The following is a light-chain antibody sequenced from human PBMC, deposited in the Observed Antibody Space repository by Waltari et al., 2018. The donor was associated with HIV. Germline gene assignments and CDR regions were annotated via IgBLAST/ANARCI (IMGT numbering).Light chain of an antibody. V-gene: IGLV2-23*02. CDR1: SSDVWDYNS. J-gene: IGLJ1*01. Sequence: QSALTQPASVSGSPGQSNTFSCIGTSSDVWDYNSVSWYQQLPGKAPRLMIYDVSKRPAGVSNRFSGSKSGNTASLTISGLQADDEADYYCCSYAGSSTYVFGTGTKVTVL. CDR2: DVS. CDR3: CSYAGSSTYV.